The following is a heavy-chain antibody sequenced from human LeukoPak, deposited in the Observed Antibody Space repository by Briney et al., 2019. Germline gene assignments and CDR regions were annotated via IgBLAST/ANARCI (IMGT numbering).Heavy chain of an antibody. CDR3: AKEKGIYCSSIDCSPGMDV. CDR2: ISYDGSNR. V-gene: IGHV3-30*18. Sequence: GGSLRLSCAASGFTFSNYGMHWVRQAPGKGLEWVAVISYDGSNRYYADSVKGRFTFSRDNSKNTLYLQMSSLRAEDTAVYYCAKEKGIYCSSIDCSPGMDVWGQGTTVTVSS. D-gene: IGHD2-2*01. J-gene: IGHJ6*02. CDR1: GFTFSNYG.